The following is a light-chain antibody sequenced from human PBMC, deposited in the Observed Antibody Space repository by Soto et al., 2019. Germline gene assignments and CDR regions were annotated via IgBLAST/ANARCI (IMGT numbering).Light chain of an antibody. V-gene: IGKV3-15*01. Sequence: EIVMTQSPATLSVSPGERATLSCRASQSVTSNLAWYQQKPGQPPRRLIYGASTRATGIPARFSGSGSGTDFTLTISSLQSEDFAVSYCQQYNNWPLTFGGGTKVEIK. J-gene: IGKJ4*01. CDR2: GAS. CDR1: QSVTSN. CDR3: QQYNNWPLT.